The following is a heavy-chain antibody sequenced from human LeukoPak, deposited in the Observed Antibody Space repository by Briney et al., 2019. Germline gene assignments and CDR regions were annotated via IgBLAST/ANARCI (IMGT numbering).Heavy chain of an antibody. CDR1: GGSISSSSYY. D-gene: IGHD6-13*01. J-gene: IGHJ3*02. CDR3: ANYIAAAGTAYHAFDI. V-gene: IGHV4-39*07. Sequence: SETLSLTCTVSGGSISSSSYYWGWIRQPPGKGLEWIGSIYYSGSTYYNPSLKSRVTISVDTSKNQFSLKLSSVTAADTAVYYCANYIAAAGTAYHAFDIWGQGTMVTVSS. CDR2: IYYSGST.